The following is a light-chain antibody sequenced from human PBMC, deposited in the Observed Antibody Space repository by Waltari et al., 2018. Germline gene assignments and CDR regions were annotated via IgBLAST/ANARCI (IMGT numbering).Light chain of an antibody. Sequence: DIQMTQSPSTLSASVGDRVTLTCRASQSVGDWLAWYQQKPGKAPKLLIYKTSTLQSGVPSRFSGGRSGTEFTLTISSLQPDDFATYYCQQCNTFPYTFGQGTKLDIK. CDR1: QSVGDW. CDR2: KTS. V-gene: IGKV1-5*03. CDR3: QQCNTFPYT. J-gene: IGKJ2*01.